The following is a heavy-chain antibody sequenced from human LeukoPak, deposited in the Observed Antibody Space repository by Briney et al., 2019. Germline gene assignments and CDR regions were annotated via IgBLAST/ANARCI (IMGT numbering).Heavy chain of an antibody. V-gene: IGHV1-69*04. J-gene: IGHJ4*02. CDR1: GGTFSSYA. CDR2: IIPILGIA. CDR3: ARAGRAAATFDY. Sequence: GASVKVSCKASGGTFSSYAISWVRQAPGQGLEWMGRIIPILGIANYAQKFQGRVTITADKSTSTAYMELSSLRSEDTAVYDCARAGRAAATFDYWGQGTLVTVSS. D-gene: IGHD2-15*01.